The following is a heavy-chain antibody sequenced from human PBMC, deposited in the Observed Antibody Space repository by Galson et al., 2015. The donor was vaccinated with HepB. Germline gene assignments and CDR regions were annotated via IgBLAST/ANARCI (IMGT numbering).Heavy chain of an antibody. Sequence: ETLSLTCTVSGGSISSYYWSWIRQPPGKGLEWIGYIYYSGSTNYNPSLKSRVTISVDTSKNQFSPKLSSVTAADTAVYYCAREVRGVIATGFDPWGQGTLVTVSS. CDR3: AREVRGVIATGFDP. J-gene: IGHJ5*02. V-gene: IGHV4-59*01. CDR1: GGSISSYY. D-gene: IGHD3-10*01. CDR2: IYYSGST.